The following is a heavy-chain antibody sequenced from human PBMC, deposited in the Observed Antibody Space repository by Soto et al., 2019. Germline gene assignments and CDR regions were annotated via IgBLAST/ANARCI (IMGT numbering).Heavy chain of an antibody. J-gene: IGHJ6*02. CDR1: GFTFSIYW. CDR3: ARDYYDSSGWINYYYGMDV. V-gene: IGHV3-7*03. D-gene: IGHD3-22*01. CDR2: IKQDGSEK. Sequence: GSLRLSCASSGFTFSIYWMSWVRQAPGNGLEWVANIKQDGSEKYYVDSVKGRFTISRDNAKNSLYLQMNSLRAEDTAVYYCARDYYDSSGWINYYYGMDVWGQGTTVTVSS.